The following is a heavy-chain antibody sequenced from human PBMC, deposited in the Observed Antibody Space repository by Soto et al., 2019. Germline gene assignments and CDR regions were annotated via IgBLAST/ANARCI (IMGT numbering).Heavy chain of an antibody. CDR2: IYHSGST. CDR1: GGSISSGVYS. V-gene: IGHV4-30-2*01. J-gene: IGHJ4*02. Sequence: PSETLSLTCTVSGGSISSGVYSWSWIRQPPGKGLEWIGYIYHSGSTYYNPSLKSRVTMSVDTSKNHFSLKLISVTTADTAVYFCAREGNLGRWIQPLDSWGQGTLVTVSS. D-gene: IGHD2-2*03. CDR3: AREGNLGRWIQPLDS.